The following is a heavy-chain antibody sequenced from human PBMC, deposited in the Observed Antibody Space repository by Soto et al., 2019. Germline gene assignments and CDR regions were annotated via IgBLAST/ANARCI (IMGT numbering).Heavy chain of an antibody. CDR3: ASLGIVVVPAANGYYYYYGMDV. CDR2: IIPIFGTA. D-gene: IGHD2-2*01. J-gene: IGHJ6*02. CDR1: GGTFSSYA. Sequence: QVQLVQSGAEVKKPGSSVKVSCKASGGTFSSYAISWVRQAPGQGLEWMGGIIPIFGTANYAQKFQGRVTITADESTSTAYMELSSLRSEDTAVYYCASLGIVVVPAANGYYYYYGMDVWGQGTTVTVSS. V-gene: IGHV1-69*01.